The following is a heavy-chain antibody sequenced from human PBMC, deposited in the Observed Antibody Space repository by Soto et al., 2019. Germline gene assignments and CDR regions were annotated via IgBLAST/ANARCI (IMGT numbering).Heavy chain of an antibody. CDR2: TYYRSKWYN. CDR1: GDSVSSNSAG. CDR3: ARDIDFGY. Sequence: SPTLSLTCAISGDSVSSNSAGWNLIRQSPSRGLEWLGRTYYRSKWYNEYAVSVNSRITINPDTSRNQISLQLNSVTPEDTAVYYCARDIDFGYWGRGTQVTVYS. V-gene: IGHV6-1*01. D-gene: IGHD3-3*01. J-gene: IGHJ4*02.